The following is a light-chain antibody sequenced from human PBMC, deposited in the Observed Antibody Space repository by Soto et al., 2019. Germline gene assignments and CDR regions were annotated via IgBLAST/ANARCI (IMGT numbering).Light chain of an antibody. Sequence: QSVLTQSSSASASLGSSVKLTCTLRSGHSGYIIAWHQQQPGKATRYLMKLEGSGSYNKGSGVPDRFSGSSSGADRYLTISNLQFEDEADYYCETWDSNTHTVFGGGTKLIVL. J-gene: IGLJ3*02. V-gene: IGLV4-60*02. CDR1: SGHSGYI. CDR2: LEGSGSY. CDR3: ETWDSNTHTV.